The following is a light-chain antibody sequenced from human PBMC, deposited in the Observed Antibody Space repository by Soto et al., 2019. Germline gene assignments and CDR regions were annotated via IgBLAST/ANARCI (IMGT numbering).Light chain of an antibody. CDR2: DAS. CDR3: QPYGTSPILT. V-gene: IGKV3-20*01. Sequence: EIVLTQSPDTLSLSPGERATLSCRASQSVSNNYLAWYQQKPGQAPRLLIYDASSRATGIPDRFSGSGSGTDFTLTISRLESEDFAVYYCQPYGTSPILTFGPGTKVDL. CDR1: QSVSNNY. J-gene: IGKJ3*01.